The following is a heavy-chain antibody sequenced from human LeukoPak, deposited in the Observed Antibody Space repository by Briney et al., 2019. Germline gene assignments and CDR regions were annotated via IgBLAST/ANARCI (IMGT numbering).Heavy chain of an antibody. D-gene: IGHD3-22*01. CDR2: ISGSGGST. CDR3: AKDSYYDSSGIYYFDY. Sequence: GGSLRLSCAASGFTFSSYATSWVRQAPGKGLEWVSAISGSGGSTYYADSVKGRFTISRGNSKNTLYLQMNSLRAEDTAVYYCAKDSYYDSSGIYYFDYWGQGTLVTVSS. V-gene: IGHV3-23*01. J-gene: IGHJ4*02. CDR1: GFTFSSYA.